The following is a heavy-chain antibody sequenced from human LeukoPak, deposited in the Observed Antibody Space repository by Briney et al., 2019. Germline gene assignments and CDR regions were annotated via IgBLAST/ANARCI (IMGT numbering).Heavy chain of an antibody. V-gene: IGHV3-48*03. CDR3: ARRAVGATGSFDY. Sequence: GGSLRLSCAASGFTFSSYEMNWVRQAPGKGLEWVSYISSSGSTIYYADSVKGRFTISRDNAKNSPYLQMNSLRAEDTAVYYCARRAVGATGSFDYWGQGTLVTVSS. D-gene: IGHD1-26*01. CDR2: ISSSGSTI. J-gene: IGHJ4*02. CDR1: GFTFSSYE.